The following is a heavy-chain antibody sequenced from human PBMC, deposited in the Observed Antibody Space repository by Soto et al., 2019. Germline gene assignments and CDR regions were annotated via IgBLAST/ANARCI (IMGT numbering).Heavy chain of an antibody. CDR2: ISSSSSYI. CDR3: ARDEYDYIWGSYRYKTPPDY. Sequence: GGSLRLSCAASGFTFSSYSMNWVRQAPGKGLEWVSSISSSSSYIYYADSVKGRFTISRDNAKNSLYLQMNSLRAEDTAVYYCARDEYDYIWGSYRYKTPPDYWGQGTLVTVSS. V-gene: IGHV3-21*01. D-gene: IGHD3-16*02. J-gene: IGHJ4*02. CDR1: GFTFSSYS.